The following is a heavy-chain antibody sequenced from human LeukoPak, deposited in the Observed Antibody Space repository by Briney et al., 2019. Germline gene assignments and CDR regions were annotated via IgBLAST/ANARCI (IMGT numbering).Heavy chain of an antibody. CDR2: INPSGGST. D-gene: IGHD2-2*01. CDR1: GYTFTGYY. J-gene: IGHJ4*02. Sequence: ASVKVSCKASGYTFTGYYMHWVRQAPGQGLEWMGIINPSGGSTSYAQKFQGRVTMTRDTSTSTVYMELSSLRSEDTAVYYCARGGSLYQLLLGYYFDYWGQGTLVTVSS. CDR3: ARGGSLYQLLLGYYFDY. V-gene: IGHV1-46*01.